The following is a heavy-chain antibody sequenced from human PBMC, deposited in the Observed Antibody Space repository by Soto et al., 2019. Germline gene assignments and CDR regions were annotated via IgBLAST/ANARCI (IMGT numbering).Heavy chain of an antibody. CDR3: AKEMFIAVAGTEYYFDY. V-gene: IGHV3-30*18. D-gene: IGHD6-19*01. Sequence: PGGSLRLSCAASGFTFSSYGMHWVRQAPGKGLEWVAVISYDGSNKYYADSVKGRFTISRDNSKNTLYLQMNSLRAEDTAVYYCAKEMFIAVAGTEYYFDYWGQGTLVTVSS. CDR2: ISYDGSNK. CDR1: GFTFSSYG. J-gene: IGHJ4*02.